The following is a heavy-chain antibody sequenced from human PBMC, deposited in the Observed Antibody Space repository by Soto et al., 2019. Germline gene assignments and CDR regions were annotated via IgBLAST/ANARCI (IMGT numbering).Heavy chain of an antibody. CDR2: IYYSGST. V-gene: IGHV4-59*01. CDR1: GGSISSYY. J-gene: IGHJ6*02. CDR3: ARDLTPYYDILTGYQNYGMDV. Sequence: SETLSLTCTVSGGSISSYYWSWIRQPPGKGLEWIGYIYYSGSTNYNPSLKSRVTISVDTSKNQFSLKLSSVTAADTAVYYCARDLTPYYDILTGYQNYGMDVWGQGTTVT. D-gene: IGHD3-9*01.